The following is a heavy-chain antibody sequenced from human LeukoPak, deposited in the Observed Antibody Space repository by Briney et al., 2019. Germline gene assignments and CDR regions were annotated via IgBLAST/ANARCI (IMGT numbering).Heavy chain of an antibody. CDR2: ISGSGGST. J-gene: IGHJ4*02. V-gene: IGHV3-23*01. CDR3: ARGDYELPFRAPLGFDY. Sequence: PGGSLRLSCAASGFTFSSYAMSWVRQAPGKGLEWVSDISGSGGSTYYADSVKGRFTISRDNSKNTLYLQMNSLRAEDTAVYYCARGDYELPFRAPLGFDYWGQGTLVTVSS. CDR1: GFTFSSYA. D-gene: IGHD1-26*01.